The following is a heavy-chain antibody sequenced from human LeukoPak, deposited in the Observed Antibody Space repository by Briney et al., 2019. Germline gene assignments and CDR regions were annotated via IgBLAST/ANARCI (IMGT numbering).Heavy chain of an antibody. J-gene: IGHJ4*02. CDR1: GGSFSSYY. V-gene: IGHV4-59*01. CDR2: IYSSGST. D-gene: IGHD1-20*01. Sequence: SETLSLTCRVSGGSFSSYYWSWIRQTPGKGLEWIGYIYSSGSTSYNPSLKSRVTISLDTSKNQFSLKLTSVTATDTAVYYCARNLGITGTKYYFDYWGQGTLVTVSS. CDR3: ARNLGITGTKYYFDY.